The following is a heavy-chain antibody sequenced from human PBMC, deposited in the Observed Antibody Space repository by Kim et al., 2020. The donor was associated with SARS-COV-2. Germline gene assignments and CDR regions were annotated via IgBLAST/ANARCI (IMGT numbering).Heavy chain of an antibody. V-gene: IGHV1-2*06. CDR2: INPNTGGT. CDR1: GYSFTGYY. CDR3: VRCTSNYWYFDV. Sequence: ASVKVSCTASGYSFTGYYMNWVRQAPGQGLEWMGRINPNTGGTSYAQKFQGRVTMTSDTSISTAYMELSSLTSDDTAVYYCVRCTSNYWYFDVWGRGTLVTVSS. J-gene: IGHJ2*01.